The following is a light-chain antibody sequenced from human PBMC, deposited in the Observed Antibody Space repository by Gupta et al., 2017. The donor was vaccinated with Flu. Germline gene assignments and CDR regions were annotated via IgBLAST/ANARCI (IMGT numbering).Light chain of an antibody. CDR1: HSVTSNY. J-gene: IGKJ4*01. CDR3: QQHGDAPWRT. CDR2: GAS. V-gene: IGKV3-20*01. Sequence: VLTQFPGTLSLSPGEGATLSCRASHSVTSNYLALDQKRPDQAPRLIILGASNRATGVPDRFRGSGSGTDCTLTISRLEPEDFAMEYCQQHGDAPWRTFGEGTRVEIK.